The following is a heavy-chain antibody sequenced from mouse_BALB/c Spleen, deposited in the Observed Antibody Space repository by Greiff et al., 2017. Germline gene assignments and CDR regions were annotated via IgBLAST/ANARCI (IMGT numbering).Heavy chain of an antibody. D-gene: IGHD1-1*01. Sequence: QVQLQQSGAELVRPGTSVKISCKASGYTFTNYWLGWVKQRPGHGLEWIGDIYPGGGYTNYNEKFKGKATLTADTSSSTAYMQLSSLTSEDSAVYFCAREGITTVVERGFADWGQGTLVTVSA. CDR2: IYPGGGYT. V-gene: IGHV1-63*02. CDR1: GYTFTNYW. J-gene: IGHJ3*01. CDR3: AREGITTVVERGFAD.